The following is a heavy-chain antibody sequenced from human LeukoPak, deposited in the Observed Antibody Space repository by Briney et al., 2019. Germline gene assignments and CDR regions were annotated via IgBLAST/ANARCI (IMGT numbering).Heavy chain of an antibody. CDR3: ARGPTNWFGELLGNWFDP. CDR1: GASINTYY. J-gene: IGHJ5*02. D-gene: IGHD3-10*01. V-gene: IGHV4-59*01. CDR2: IHNTGGS. Sequence: SETLSLTCTVSGASINTYYWNWNRQPPGKGLEWIGYIHNTGGSNSNPSLKSRVTLSLDTSRNQFSLRLTSVTAADTAVYYCARGPTNWFGELLGNWFDPWGQGVLVTVSS.